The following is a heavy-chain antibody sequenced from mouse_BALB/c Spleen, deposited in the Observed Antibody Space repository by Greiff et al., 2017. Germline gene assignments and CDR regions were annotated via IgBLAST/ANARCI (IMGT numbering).Heavy chain of an antibody. D-gene: IGHD2-2*01. Sequence: QVQLKESGPGLVAPSQSLSITCTVSGFSLTSYGVHWVRQPPGKGLEWLGVIWAGGSTNYNSALMSRLSISKDNSKSQVFLKMNSLQTDDTAMYYCARGYGYDGAAWFAYWGQGTLVTVSA. J-gene: IGHJ3*01. CDR3: ARGYGYDGAAWFAY. V-gene: IGHV2-9*02. CDR1: GFSLTSYG. CDR2: IWAGGST.